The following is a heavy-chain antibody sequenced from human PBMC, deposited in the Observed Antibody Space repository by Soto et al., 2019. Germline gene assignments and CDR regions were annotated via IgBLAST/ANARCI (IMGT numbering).Heavy chain of an antibody. CDR3: TRSSGGGYYDY. J-gene: IGHJ4*02. CDR1: GFTFGDYA. Sequence: GESLKISCTASGFTFGDYAMSWFRQAPGKGLEWVGFIRSKAYGGTTEYAASVKGRFTISRDDSKSIAHLQMNSLKTEDTAVYYWTRSSGGGYYDYWGQGTLVTVSS. D-gene: IGHD3-16*01. CDR2: IRSKAYGGTT. V-gene: IGHV3-49*03.